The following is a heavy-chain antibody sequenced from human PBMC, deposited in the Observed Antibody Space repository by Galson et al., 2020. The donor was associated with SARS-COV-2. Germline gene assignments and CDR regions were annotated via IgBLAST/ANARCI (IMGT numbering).Heavy chain of an antibody. CDR2: ISSSGTT. D-gene: IGHD4-4*01. Sequence: SETLSLTCNVSSGSISSSRYYWGWIRQPPGRGLEWLGRISSSGTTYYKPSLRSRVTMSVDTAKNQFSLKLNSVTAADTAVDYCAREAGNSWYFDYWAQGTLVTVSS. CDR1: SGSISSSRYY. V-gene: IGHV4-39*07. CDR3: AREAGNSWYFDY. J-gene: IGHJ4*02.